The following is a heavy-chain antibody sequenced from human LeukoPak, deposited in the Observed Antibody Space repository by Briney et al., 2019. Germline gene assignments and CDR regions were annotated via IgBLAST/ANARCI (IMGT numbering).Heavy chain of an antibody. J-gene: IGHJ4*02. CDR3: ARDPARYSSGWYNDYYFDY. V-gene: IGHV3-7*01. CDR2: KKQDGREK. D-gene: IGHD6-19*01. CDR1: GFTLSTFG. Sequence: GGPLSLSCQASGFTLSTFGMSWVRRAPGKGREGGANKKQDGREKYYVDSVKGRFTISTDNAKNSLYLQMNSLRAEDTAVYYCARDPARYSSGWYNDYYFDYWGQGTLVTVSS.